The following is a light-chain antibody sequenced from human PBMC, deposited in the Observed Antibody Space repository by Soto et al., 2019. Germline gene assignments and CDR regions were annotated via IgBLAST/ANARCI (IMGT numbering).Light chain of an antibody. V-gene: IGKV1-5*01. CDR3: QQYNSYSPWT. CDR1: QNVNKW. J-gene: IGKJ1*01. CDR2: DAS. Sequence: DIQMTQSPASLGASVGVRATISCPCSQNVNKWLAWFQQKPGKVPTLLICDASTLQTGVPSRFGGGGSGTAFTLPISGLQPDDFATYYCQQYNSYSPWTFGPGTKVDIK.